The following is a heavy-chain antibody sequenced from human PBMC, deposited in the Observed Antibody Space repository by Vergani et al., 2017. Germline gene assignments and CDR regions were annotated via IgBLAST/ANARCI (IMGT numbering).Heavy chain of an antibody. V-gene: IGHV1-69*12. CDR3: VSGELYARDHYGVDV. CDR1: GGIFNDYG. J-gene: IGHJ6*02. CDR2: TIPAFGSI. D-gene: IGHD2-2*01. Sequence: QVQVVQSGAEVKKPGSSVKVSCKASGGIFNDYGFSWVRQAHGQGLEWMGGTIPAFGSINYAQKFQDRVSMIADASTRTVYMELRSLRAEDTAVYYCVSGELYARDHYGVDVWGRGTTVTVSS.